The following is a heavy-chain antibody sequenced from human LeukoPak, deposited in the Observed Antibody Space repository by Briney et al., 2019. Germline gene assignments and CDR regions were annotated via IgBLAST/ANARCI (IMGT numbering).Heavy chain of an antibody. V-gene: IGHV1-2*06. D-gene: IGHD2-2*01. J-gene: IGHJ5*02. CDR2: INPNSGGT. CDR1: GYTFTAYY. CDR3: ARDPCSSTSCYEAFDP. Sequence: GASVKVSCKASGYTFTAYYIHWVRQAPGQGLEWMGRINPNSGGTNYAQKFQGRVAMTRDTSISAAYMELTGLRLDDTAIYYCARDPCSSTSCYEAFDPWGQGALVTVSS.